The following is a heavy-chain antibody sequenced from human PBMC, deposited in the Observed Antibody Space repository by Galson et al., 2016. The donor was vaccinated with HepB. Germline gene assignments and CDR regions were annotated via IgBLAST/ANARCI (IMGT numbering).Heavy chain of an antibody. D-gene: IGHD4/OR15-4a*01. J-gene: IGHJ3*01. CDR1: GFTLSNSG. CDR2: ISSSIRTI. Sequence: SLRLSCAASGFTLSNSGINWVRQAPGKGLQWVSYISSSIRTIYYADSVTGRFTISRDNAENSVYLQMNSLRDEDTAVYYCARELVRSAFDLWGQGTMVTVSS. CDR3: ARELVRSAFDL. V-gene: IGHV3-48*02.